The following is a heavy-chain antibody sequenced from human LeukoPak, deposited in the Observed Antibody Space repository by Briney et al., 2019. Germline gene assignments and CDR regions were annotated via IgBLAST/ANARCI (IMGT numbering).Heavy chain of an antibody. CDR2: IKQDGSAK. Sequence: PGGSLRLSCATSGFMFSNYWMTWVRQAPGKGLEWVANIKQDGSAKHYMDSVKGRFTISRDNAKNSLFLQMNTLRPEDTAVYYCARVMWQQLAPSDYWGQGTLVTVSS. J-gene: IGHJ4*02. V-gene: IGHV3-7*03. CDR3: ARVMWQQLAPSDY. CDR1: GFMFSNYW. D-gene: IGHD6-13*01.